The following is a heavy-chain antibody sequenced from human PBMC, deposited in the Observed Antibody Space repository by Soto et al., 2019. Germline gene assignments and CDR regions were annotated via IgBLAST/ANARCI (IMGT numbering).Heavy chain of an antibody. V-gene: IGHV1-46*01. D-gene: IGHD5-12*01. CDR1: GYSFSNFY. J-gene: IGHJ6*02. Sequence: GASVKVSCKSSGYSFSNFYVHWVRQAPGQGLEWMGIIDPSSGTTSYTQKFQEGVTMTRDTSMSTVYMELNSLRAEDTAVYYCARDPPGGYDYLYYYYGMDVWGQGTTVTVSS. CDR3: ARDPPGGYDYLYYYYGMDV. CDR2: IDPSSGTT.